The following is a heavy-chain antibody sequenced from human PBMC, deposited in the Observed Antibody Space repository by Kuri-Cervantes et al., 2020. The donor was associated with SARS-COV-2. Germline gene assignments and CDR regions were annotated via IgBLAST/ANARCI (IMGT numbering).Heavy chain of an antibody. CDR2: ISYDGSNK. J-gene: IGHJ1*01. CDR3: ARAEYSGTYLGWEYFQH. CDR1: GFTFSSYG. D-gene: IGHD1-26*01. V-gene: IGHV3-30*03. Sequence: GESLKISCAASGFTFSSYGMHWVRQAPGKGLEWVAVISYDGSNKYYADSVKGRFTISRDNSKNTLYLQMNSLRAEDTAVYYCARAEYSGTYLGWEYFQHWGQGTLVTVSS.